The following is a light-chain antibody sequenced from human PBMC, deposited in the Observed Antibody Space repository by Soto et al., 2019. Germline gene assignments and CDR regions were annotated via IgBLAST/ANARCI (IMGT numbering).Light chain of an antibody. Sequence: DIPMTQSPSTLSASVGDRVTITCRASQTISTWLAWYQHKPGKAPNLLIYDASTLMSGVPSRLSGSGSGTEFTLTISSLQPGDFATYYCQQSETYPLTFGQGTRLDIK. J-gene: IGKJ5*01. CDR2: DAS. CDR3: QQSETYPLT. CDR1: QTISTW. V-gene: IGKV1-5*01.